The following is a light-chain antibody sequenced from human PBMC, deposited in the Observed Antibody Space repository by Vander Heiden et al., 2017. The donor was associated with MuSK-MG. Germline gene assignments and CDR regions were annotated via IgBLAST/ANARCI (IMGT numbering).Light chain of an antibody. J-gene: IGLJ2*01. V-gene: IGLV2-23*02. CDR3: CSDTGSSIGV. CDR2: EVF. Sequence: QSALTQPASVSGSPGQSITISCTGTSRDVGGYNLVSWYQQVPGKAPKLMRDEVFKRPSGVSDRVSGSKSGNTASLTISGLQAEDEAHYYCCSDTGSSIGVFGGGTKVTVL. CDR1: SRDVGGYNL.